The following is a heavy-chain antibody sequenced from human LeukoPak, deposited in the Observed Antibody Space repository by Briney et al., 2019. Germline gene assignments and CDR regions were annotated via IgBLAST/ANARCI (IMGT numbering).Heavy chain of an antibody. V-gene: IGHV4-59*08. D-gene: IGHD6-19*01. CDR3: ARRGSSGSPEVL. CDR2: IFYSGTTNPT. CDR1: GGSISGFY. Sequence: SETLSLTCTVSGGSISGFYSTWIRQPPGKGLERIGYIFYSGTTNPTNYNPSFQSRVTISVDTSKNQFFLKLNAVTAADTGVFYCARRGSSGSPEVLWGQGTLVTVPS. J-gene: IGHJ4*02.